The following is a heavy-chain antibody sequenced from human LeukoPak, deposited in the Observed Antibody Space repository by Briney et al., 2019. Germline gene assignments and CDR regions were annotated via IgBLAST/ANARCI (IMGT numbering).Heavy chain of an antibody. V-gene: IGHV5-51*01. CDR2: IYPGDSDT. D-gene: IGHD6-19*01. Sequence: GESLKISCKGSGYSFTSYWIGWVRQMPGKGLEWMGIIYPGDSDTRYSPSFQGQVTISVDKSISTAYLQWSSLKASDTAMYYCARLGAGWYDSPFLYFDYWGQGTLVTVSS. CDR1: GYSFTSYW. J-gene: IGHJ4*02. CDR3: ARLGAGWYDSPFLYFDY.